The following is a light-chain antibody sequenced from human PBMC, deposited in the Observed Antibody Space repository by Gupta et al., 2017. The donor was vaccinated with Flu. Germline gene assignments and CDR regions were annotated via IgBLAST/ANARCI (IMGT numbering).Light chain of an antibody. Sequence: SITISCSGSSRDVGGYNYVAWYQQYPGRAPKLIISEVNIRPSGVSHRFSGSKSGNTASLSISGLQPEDEANYYCSSYTSSKTCVFGGGTKVTVL. J-gene: IGLJ2*01. CDR2: EVN. CDR1: SRDVGGYNY. CDR3: SSYTSSKTCV. V-gene: IGLV2-14*01.